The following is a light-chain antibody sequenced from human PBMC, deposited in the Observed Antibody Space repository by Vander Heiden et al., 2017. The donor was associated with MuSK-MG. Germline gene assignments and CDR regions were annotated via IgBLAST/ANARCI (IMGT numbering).Light chain of an antibody. CDR1: KLGDKY. CDR2: QDS. Sequence: SYELTQPPSVSVSPGQTASITCSGDKLGDKYACWYQQKPGPSLGRCSYQDSKRPSGIPERVSGANSGTTATLTSSGTQAMEDADDYSPAWDRRTCGFGTGTKLTVL. CDR3: PAWDRRTCG. J-gene: IGLJ1*01. V-gene: IGLV3-1*01.